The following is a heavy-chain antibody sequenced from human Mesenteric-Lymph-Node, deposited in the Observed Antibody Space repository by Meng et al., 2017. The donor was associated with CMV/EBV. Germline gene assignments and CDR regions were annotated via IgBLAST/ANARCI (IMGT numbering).Heavy chain of an antibody. J-gene: IGHJ6*02. Sequence: GESLKISCAASGLIFSNYGMHWVRQAPGKGLEWVAIIWHDGGKKYYADSVKGRFTISRDNSKNMLYVQLNSLRAEDTAVYYCARGSDCSGTSCYSLYYYGMDVWGQGTTVTVSS. CDR1: GLIFSNYG. D-gene: IGHD2-2*01. CDR3: ARGSDCSGTSCYSLYYYGMDV. V-gene: IGHV3-33*01. CDR2: IWHDGGKK.